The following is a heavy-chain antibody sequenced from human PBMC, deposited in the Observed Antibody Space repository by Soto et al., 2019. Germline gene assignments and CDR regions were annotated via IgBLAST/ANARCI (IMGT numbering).Heavy chain of an antibody. J-gene: IGHJ6*02. Sequence: QVQLVQSGAEVKKPGASVKVSCKASGYTFTSYGISWVRQAPGQGLEWMGWISAYNGNTNYAQKLQGRVTMTTDTSTSTAYREPRSLRSDDTAVYYCASGGSVVRGVTRLDYYYGMDVWGQGTTVTVSS. V-gene: IGHV1-18*04. CDR1: GYTFTSYG. D-gene: IGHD3-10*01. CDR2: ISAYNGNT. CDR3: ASGGSVVRGVTRLDYYYGMDV.